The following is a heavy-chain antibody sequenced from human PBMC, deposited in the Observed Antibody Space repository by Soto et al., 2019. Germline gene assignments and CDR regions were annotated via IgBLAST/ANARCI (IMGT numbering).Heavy chain of an antibody. CDR2: INHSGST. D-gene: IGHD3-22*01. J-gene: IGHJ5*02. CDR3: ARGRGGYYYSGFDP. CDR1: GGSFSGYY. V-gene: IGHV4-34*01. Sequence: QVQLQQWGAGLLKPSETLSLTCAVYGGSFSGYYWSWIRQPPGKGLEWIGEINHSGSTNYNPSLKSRVTVSVDTSKNQFSLKLSSVTAADTAVYYCARGRGGYYYSGFDPWGQGTLVTVSS.